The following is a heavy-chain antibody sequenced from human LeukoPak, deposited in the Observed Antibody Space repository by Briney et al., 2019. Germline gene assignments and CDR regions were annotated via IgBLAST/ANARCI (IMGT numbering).Heavy chain of an antibody. V-gene: IGHV1-69*05. CDR2: IIPIFGTA. J-gene: IGHJ6*03. D-gene: IGHD4-11*01. Sequence: SVKVSCKASGATFSSYAISWVRQAPGQGLEWMGGIIPIFGTANYAQKFQGRVTITTDESTSTAYMELSSLRSEDTAVYYCARSHTVTRNYYYYYMDVWGKGTTVTVSS. CDR3: ARSHTVTRNYYYYYMDV. CDR1: GATFSSYA.